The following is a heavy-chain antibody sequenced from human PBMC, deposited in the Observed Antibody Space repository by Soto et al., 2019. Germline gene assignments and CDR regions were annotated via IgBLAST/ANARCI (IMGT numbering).Heavy chain of an antibody. CDR1: GFTFSSYA. CDR2: ISYDGSNK. V-gene: IGHV3-30-3*01. Sequence: PGGSLRLSCAASGFTFSSYAMHWVRQAPGKGLEWVAVISYDGSNKYYADSVKGRFTISRDNSKNTLYLQMNSLRAEDTAVYYCARGDSYGLYYYYGMDVWGQGTTVTVSS. J-gene: IGHJ6*02. CDR3: ARGDSYGLYYYYGMDV. D-gene: IGHD5-18*01.